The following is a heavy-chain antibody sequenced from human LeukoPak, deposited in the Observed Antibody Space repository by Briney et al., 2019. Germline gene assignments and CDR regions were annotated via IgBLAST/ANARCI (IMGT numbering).Heavy chain of an antibody. CDR2: INAADNT. D-gene: IGHD4-17*01. V-gene: IGHV1-3*01. CDR1: GYTFTTYA. CDR3: AHLLDYGDNRLDF. J-gene: IGHJ4*02. Sequence: GASVKVSCKASGYTFTTYAIHWVRQAPGQRLEWMGWINAADNTKYSQKFQGRVTFTRDTSASTAYMELSSPRSEDTAIYYRAHLLDYGDNRLDFWGQGTLVTVSS.